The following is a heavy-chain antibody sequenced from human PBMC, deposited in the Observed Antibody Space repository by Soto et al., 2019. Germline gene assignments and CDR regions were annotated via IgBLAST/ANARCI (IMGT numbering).Heavy chain of an antibody. CDR3: AVGIAVARGYFDL. V-gene: IGHV3-48*04. CDR1: GFRFSSYS. CDR2: IDHSSSSV. J-gene: IGHJ2*01. D-gene: IGHD6-19*01. Sequence: EVQLVESGGGLVQPGGSLRLSCAASGFRFSSYSMNWVRQAPGKGPEWVSYIDHSSSSVRYVDSAEGRFTISRDNAKDSLSLQMNSLRVEDTAMYYCAVGIAVARGYFDLWGRGTLVTVSS.